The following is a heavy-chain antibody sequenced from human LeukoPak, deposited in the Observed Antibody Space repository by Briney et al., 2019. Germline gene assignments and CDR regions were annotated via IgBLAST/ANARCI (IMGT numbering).Heavy chain of an antibody. D-gene: IGHD7-27*01. V-gene: IGHV4-30-2*01. J-gene: IGHJ4*02. CDR1: GGSISSGSYY. CDR2: IYPRGST. CDR3: ARFSPRAMGNYLDF. Sequence: SETLSLTCTVSGGSISSGSYYWSWIRQPPGKGLEWIGYIYPRGSTYYNPSLKSRVILSLDKSANQFSLNLSSVTAADTAVYYCARFSPRAMGNYLDFWGQGTLVTVSS.